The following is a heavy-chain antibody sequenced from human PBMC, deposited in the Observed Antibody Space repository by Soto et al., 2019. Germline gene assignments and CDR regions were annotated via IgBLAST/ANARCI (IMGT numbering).Heavy chain of an antibody. V-gene: IGHV4-61*08. D-gene: IGHD5-18*01. CDR2: IYYSGST. J-gene: IGHJ4*02. CDR3: ARDRGYSYGLFDY. CDR1: GGSISSGGYS. Sequence: SETLSLTCAVSGGSISSGGYSWSWIRQPPGKGLEWIGYIYYSGSTNYNPSLKSRVTISVDTSKNQFSLKLSSVTAADTAVYYCARDRGYSYGLFDYWGQGTLVTVSS.